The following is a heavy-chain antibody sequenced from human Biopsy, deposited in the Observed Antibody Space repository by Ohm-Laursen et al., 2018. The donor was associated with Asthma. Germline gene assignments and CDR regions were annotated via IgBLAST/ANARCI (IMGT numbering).Heavy chain of an antibody. CDR1: GFSFSSYA. Sequence: SLRLSCAASGFSFSSYAMHWVRQAPGKGLEWLALIWYDGINKFYADSVKGRITVSRDQSKSTLYLQINSLRADDTAVYYCARDFGNRYSETHLEYWDQGTLVTVSS. V-gene: IGHV3-33*01. CDR3: ARDFGNRYSETHLEY. D-gene: IGHD3-10*01. J-gene: IGHJ4*02. CDR2: IWYDGINK.